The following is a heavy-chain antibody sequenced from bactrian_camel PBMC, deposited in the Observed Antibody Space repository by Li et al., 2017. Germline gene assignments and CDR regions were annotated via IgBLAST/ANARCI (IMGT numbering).Heavy chain of an antibody. CDR2: ISTDGTKT. J-gene: IGHJ4*01. V-gene: IGHV3-2*01. CDR3: AADPVGWVGRCPDEYNY. CDR1: GFTLNTYY. D-gene: IGHD5*01. Sequence: VQLVESGGGLVQPGGSLRLSCAATGFTLNTYYMSRVRQAPGKGLQWVSSISTDGTKTYYEDSARARFTISRDNAKSTVYLQMNSLKPEDTAMYYCAADPVGWVGRCPDEYNYWGQGTQVTVS.